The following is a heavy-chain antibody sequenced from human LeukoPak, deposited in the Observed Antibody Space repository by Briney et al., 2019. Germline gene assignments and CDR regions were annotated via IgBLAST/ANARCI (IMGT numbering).Heavy chain of an antibody. V-gene: IGHV4-34*01. CDR3: ARALYSGYDY. D-gene: IGHD5-12*01. Sequence: PSETLSLTCAVYGGSFSGYYWSWIRQPPGKGLEWIGEINHSGSTNYNPSLKSRVTISVDTSKSQFSLKLSSVTAADTAVYYCARALYSGYDYWGQGTLVTVSS. CDR2: INHSGST. J-gene: IGHJ4*02. CDR1: GGSFSGYY.